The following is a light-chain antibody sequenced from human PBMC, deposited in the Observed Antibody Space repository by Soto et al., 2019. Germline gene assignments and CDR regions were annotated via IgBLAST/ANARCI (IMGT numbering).Light chain of an antibody. Sequence: DIVMTQSPDSLSVSLGERATINCKSSQTVFHTSYNKDFLAWYQQKAGQPPKLLFYWASTRESGVPARFSGGGSGIDFSLTISSLQPEDVAVYYCQQYYSSVTFGQGTKLEIK. CDR2: WAS. J-gene: IGKJ2*01. V-gene: IGKV4-1*01. CDR3: QQYYSSVT. CDR1: QTVFHTSYNKDF.